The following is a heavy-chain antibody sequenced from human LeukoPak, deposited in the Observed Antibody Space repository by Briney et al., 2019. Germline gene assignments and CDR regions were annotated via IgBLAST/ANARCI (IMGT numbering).Heavy chain of an antibody. CDR3: ARGLRYFDLAFDY. J-gene: IGHJ4*02. D-gene: IGHD3-9*01. V-gene: IGHV4-59*01. CDR2: IYYSGST. CDR1: GGSISSYY. Sequence: SETLSLTCTVSGGSISSYYWSWIRQPPGKGLEWIGYIYYSGSTNYNPSLKSRVTISVDTSKNQFSLKLSSVTAADTDVYYCARGLRYFDLAFDYWGQGTLVTVSS.